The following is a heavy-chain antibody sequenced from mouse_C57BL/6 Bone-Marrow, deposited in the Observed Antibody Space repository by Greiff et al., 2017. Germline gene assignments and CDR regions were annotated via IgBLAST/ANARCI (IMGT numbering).Heavy chain of an antibody. Sequence: EVQVVESGPELVKPGASVKIPCKASGYTFTDYNMDWVKQSHGKSLEWIGDINPNNGGTIYNQKFKGKATLTVDKSSSTAYMELRSLTSEDTAVYYCARYIDGSSYDWYFDVWGTGTTVTVSS. V-gene: IGHV1-18*01. CDR2: INPNNGGT. D-gene: IGHD1-1*01. J-gene: IGHJ1*03. CDR1: GYTFTDYN. CDR3: ARYIDGSSYDWYFDV.